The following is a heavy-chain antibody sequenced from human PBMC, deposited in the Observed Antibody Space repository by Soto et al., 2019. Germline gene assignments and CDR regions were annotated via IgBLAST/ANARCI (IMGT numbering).Heavy chain of an antibody. CDR2: INPSGRT. CDR3: ARTRNRWFDS. Sequence: SETLSLTCVVSGDSFRDYYWSWIRQSPGVGLEWIGEINPSGRTEYNPSLRGRVTLSVDTSKNQFSLTLSTMTAADTAVYYCARTRNRWFDSWGQGPLVTVSS. V-gene: IGHV4-34*01. D-gene: IGHD1-1*01. CDR1: GDSFRDYY. J-gene: IGHJ5*01.